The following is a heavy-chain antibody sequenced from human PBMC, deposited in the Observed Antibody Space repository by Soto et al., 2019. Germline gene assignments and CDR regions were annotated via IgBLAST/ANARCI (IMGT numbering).Heavy chain of an antibody. CDR2: IHSTGNT. V-gene: IGHV4-39*01. J-gene: IGHJ4*02. D-gene: IGHD3-10*01. CDR3: ARALVFYGY. Sequence: SETLSLTCTVSGGSISGTSYFWGWIRQPPGKGLEWIGSIHSTGNTYYNPSLMSRVTISVDTSKNQFSLILSSVTAADTAVYYCARALVFYGYWGQGALVTVSS. CDR1: GGSISGTSYF.